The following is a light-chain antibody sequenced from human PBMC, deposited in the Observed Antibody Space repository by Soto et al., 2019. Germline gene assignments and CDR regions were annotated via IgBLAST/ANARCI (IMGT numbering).Light chain of an antibody. CDR2: EVN. V-gene: IGLV2-14*01. CDR3: SSYSISTAYL. J-gene: IGLJ1*01. CDR1: SSDVSGYDY. Sequence: QSVLTQPASVSGSPGQSITISCTGTSSDVSGYDYVSWYQLHPGKAPKLMVFEVNNRPSGVSYRSSGSKSGNTASLTISGLQAEDEADYFCSSYSISTAYLFGTGTKVTVL.